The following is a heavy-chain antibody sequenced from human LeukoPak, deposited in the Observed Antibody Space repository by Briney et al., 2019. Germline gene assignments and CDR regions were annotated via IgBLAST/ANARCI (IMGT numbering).Heavy chain of an antibody. J-gene: IGHJ4*02. Sequence: SETLSLTCGASGGSFSDYYWSWIRQPPGKGLEWIGEIIHSGATSSSPSLKSRVTISMDPSKNQFSLRLSSVTAADTAVYYCAKGQPILTGYTSPGFDYWGQGTLVTVSS. CDR2: IIHSGAT. CDR3: AKGQPILTGYTSPGFDY. V-gene: IGHV4-34*01. D-gene: IGHD3-9*01. CDR1: GGSFSDYY.